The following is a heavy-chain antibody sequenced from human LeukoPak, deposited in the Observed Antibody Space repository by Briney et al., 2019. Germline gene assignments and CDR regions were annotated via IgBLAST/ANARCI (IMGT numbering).Heavy chain of an antibody. J-gene: IGHJ4*02. CDR2: IYYSGRA. CDR3: ARIRRTMGYCSGGSCANFDS. V-gene: IGHV4-39*05. D-gene: IGHD2-15*01. Sequence: SGTPSLTRVVSGGSISSGSYSRGWIREPPRKRLERVWSIYYSGRAYYNPSLKSRVTISVDTSPNQFSLKLSSVTAADTAVYYCARIRRTMGYCSGGSCANFDSWGQGTLVTVSS. CDR1: GGSISSGSYS.